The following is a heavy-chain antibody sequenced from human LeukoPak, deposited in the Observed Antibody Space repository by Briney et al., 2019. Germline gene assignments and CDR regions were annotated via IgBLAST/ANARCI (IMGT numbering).Heavy chain of an antibody. CDR3: VRDGGVSGYDLLDY. D-gene: IGHD5-12*01. CDR1: GFPFHNYW. CDR2: VNQDGSEA. Sequence: GGSPRLSCAASGFPFHNYWMTWARQAPGKGLEWVAQVNQDGSEAHYADSVKARFTISRDNAKSSVSLQMNSLRAEDTAVYYCVRDGGVSGYDLLDYWGQGTLVTVSS. J-gene: IGHJ4*02. V-gene: IGHV3-7*01.